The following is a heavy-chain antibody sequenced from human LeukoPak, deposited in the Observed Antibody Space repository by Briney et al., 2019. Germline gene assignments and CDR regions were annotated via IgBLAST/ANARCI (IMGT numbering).Heavy chain of an antibody. Sequence: ASVKVSCKASGYTFTSYYMHWVRQAPGQGLEWMGWINPNSGGTNYAQKFQGRVTMTRDTSISTAYMELSRLRSDDTAVYYCARGESGYSAFDIWGQGTMVTVSS. CDR1: GYTFTSYY. CDR3: ARGESGYSAFDI. J-gene: IGHJ3*02. V-gene: IGHV1-2*02. D-gene: IGHD3-22*01. CDR2: INPNSGGT.